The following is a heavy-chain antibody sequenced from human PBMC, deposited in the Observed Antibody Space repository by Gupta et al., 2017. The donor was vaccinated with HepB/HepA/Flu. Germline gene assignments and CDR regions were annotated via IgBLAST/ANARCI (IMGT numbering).Heavy chain of an antibody. CDR1: GGSISSYY. J-gene: IGHJ3*02. D-gene: IGHD6-13*01. V-gene: IGHV4-59*01. CDR2: LYYSGST. CDR3: ARDRLYSSPAVGADAFDI. Sequence: QVQLQESGPGLVKPSETLSLTCTVSGGSISSYYWSWIRQPPGKGLEWIGYLYYSGSTNYNPPLKSRVTISVDTSKNHFSLKLSSVTAADTAVYYCARDRLYSSPAVGADAFDIWGQGTMVTVSS.